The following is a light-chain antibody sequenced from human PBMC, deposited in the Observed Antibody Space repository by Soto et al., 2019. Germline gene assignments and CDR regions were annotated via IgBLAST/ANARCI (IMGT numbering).Light chain of an antibody. CDR2: GSS. V-gene: IGKV3-20*01. J-gene: IGKJ2*01. CDR3: QQYGISPPYT. CDR1: QSVSGSY. Sequence: EIVLTQSPGTLSLSPGERATLSCRASQSVSGSYLAWYQQKPGQSPRLLIYGSSDRATGIPDRFSGSGSGTDFTLTISRVAPEDFAVYYCQQYGISPPYTFGQGTKLEIK.